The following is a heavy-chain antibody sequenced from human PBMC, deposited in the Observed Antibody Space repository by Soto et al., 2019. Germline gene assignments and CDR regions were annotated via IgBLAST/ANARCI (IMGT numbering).Heavy chain of an antibody. J-gene: IGHJ5*02. Sequence: QVQLQESGPGLVKPSETLSLTCTVSGGSISSYYWSWIRQPAGKGLEWIGRIYTSGSTNYNPSLKSRVTMSVDTSKTQFSLKLSSVTAADTAVYYCAREMDYGDRGNWFDPWGQGTLVTVSS. D-gene: IGHD4-17*01. CDR1: GGSISSYY. V-gene: IGHV4-4*07. CDR2: IYTSGST. CDR3: AREMDYGDRGNWFDP.